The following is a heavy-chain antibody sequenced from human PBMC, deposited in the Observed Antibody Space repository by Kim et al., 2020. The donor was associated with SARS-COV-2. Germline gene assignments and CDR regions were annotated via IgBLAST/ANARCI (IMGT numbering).Heavy chain of an antibody. CDR2: IYYSGST. CDR3: ATGVWWRRVIENAFDI. D-gene: IGHD7-27*01. J-gene: IGHJ3*02. V-gene: IGHV4-31*03. CDR1: GGSISSGGYY. Sequence: SETLSLTCTVSGGSISSGGYYWSWIRQHPGKGLEWIGYIYYSGSTYYNPSLKSRVTISVDTSKNQFSLKLSSVTAADTAVYYCATGVWWRRVIENAFDIWGQGTMVTVSS.